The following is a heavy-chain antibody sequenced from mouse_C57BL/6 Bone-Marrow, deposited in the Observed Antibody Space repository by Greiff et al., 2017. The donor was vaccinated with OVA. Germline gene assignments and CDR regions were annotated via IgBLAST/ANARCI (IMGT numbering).Heavy chain of an antibody. J-gene: IGHJ4*01. CDR1: GYTFTDYY. D-gene: IGHD1-1*01. CDR2: INPNNGGT. V-gene: IGHV1-26*01. CDR3: AREATYGSSYYYAMDY. Sequence: EVQLQQSGPELVKPGASVKISCKASGYTFTDYYMNWVKQSHGKSLEWIGDINPNNGGTSYNQKFKGKATLTVDKSSSTAYMELRSLTSEDSAVYYCAREATYGSSYYYAMDYWGQGTSVTVSS.